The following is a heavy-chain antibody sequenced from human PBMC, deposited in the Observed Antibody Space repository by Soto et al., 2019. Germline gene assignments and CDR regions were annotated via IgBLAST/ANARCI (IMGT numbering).Heavy chain of an antibody. V-gene: IGHV2-5*02. Sequence: QITLRESGPTLVKPTQTLTLTCTFSGFSLSTSGVGVGWIRQPPGKALEWLALIYWDGDKRYSPSLKSRLAITKDPPKNQVVLTLTNMGPVDTATYYCAHRRVVVTTSGGFDFWGQGTLVTVSS. D-gene: IGHD2-15*01. CDR1: GFSLSTSGVG. CDR3: AHRRVVVTTSGGFDF. CDR2: IYWDGDK. J-gene: IGHJ4*02.